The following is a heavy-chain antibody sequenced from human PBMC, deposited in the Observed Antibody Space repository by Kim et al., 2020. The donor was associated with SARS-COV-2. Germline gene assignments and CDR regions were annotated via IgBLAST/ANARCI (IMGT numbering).Heavy chain of an antibody. V-gene: IGHV1-2*06. CDR3: ARGSRRCSGGSCHTRYYYYYGMDV. Sequence: ASVKVSCKASGYTFTGYYMHWVRQAPGQGLEWMGRINPNSGGTNYAQKFQGRVTMTRDTSISTAYMELSRLRSDDTAVYYCARGSRRCSGGSCHTRYYYYYGMDVWGQGTTVTVSS. J-gene: IGHJ6*02. CDR1: GYTFTGYY. D-gene: IGHD2-15*01. CDR2: INPNSGGT.